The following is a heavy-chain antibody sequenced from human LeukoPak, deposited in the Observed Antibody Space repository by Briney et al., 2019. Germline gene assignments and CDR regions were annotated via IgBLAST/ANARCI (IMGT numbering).Heavy chain of an antibody. J-gene: IGHJ4*02. CDR2: IYHSGST. CDR3: ARVGSYYYDSSGYYTFDY. CDR1: GYSISSGYY. D-gene: IGHD3-22*01. V-gene: IGHV4-38-2*01. Sequence: SETLSLTCAVSGYSISSGYYWGWIRQPPGKGLEWIGSIYHSGSTYYNPSLKSRVTISVDTSKNQFSLNLSSGTAADTAVYYCARVGSYYYDSSGYYTFDYWGQGTLVTVSS.